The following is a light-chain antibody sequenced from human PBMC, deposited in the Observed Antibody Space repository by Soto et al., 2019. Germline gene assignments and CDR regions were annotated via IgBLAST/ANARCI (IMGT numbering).Light chain of an antibody. CDR2: DTS. CDR3: QQRGSWPPLT. V-gene: IGKV3-11*01. CDR1: QSISYY. Sequence: EIVLTQSPATLSLSPGERATLSCRASQSISYYLAWYQQKPGQAPRLLIYDTSNRATGIPARFSGSGSGTDFTLTISSLEPEDFAVYYCQQRGSWPPLTFGGGTKVEI. J-gene: IGKJ4*01.